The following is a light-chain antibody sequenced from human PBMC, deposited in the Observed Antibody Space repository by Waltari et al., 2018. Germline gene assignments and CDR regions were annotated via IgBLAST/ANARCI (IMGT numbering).Light chain of an antibody. CDR1: SSDVGGYNL. V-gene: IGLV2-23*01. J-gene: IGLJ2*01. CDR2: EGS. CDR3: CSYAGSNDL. Sequence: QSALTQPASVSGSPGQSITISCTGTSSDVGGYNLVSWYQHHPGKAPKLIIYEGSKRPSGVSYRFSGSKSGYTASLTISGLQAEDEADYYCCSYAGSNDLFGGGTKLTVL.